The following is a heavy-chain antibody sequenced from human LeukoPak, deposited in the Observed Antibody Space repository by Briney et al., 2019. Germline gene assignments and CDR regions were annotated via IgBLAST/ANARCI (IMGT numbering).Heavy chain of an antibody. CDR1: GFTFSTYS. Sequence: GGSLRLSCAASGFTFSTYSMNWVRQAPGKGLEWVSSISSSGSYIYYADSVKGRFTISRDNPKNSLYLQMNSLRAEDTAVYYCARDTTPRRYYFDYWGQGALVTVSS. D-gene: IGHD1-26*01. CDR3: ARDTTPRRYYFDY. CDR2: ISSSGSYI. J-gene: IGHJ4*02. V-gene: IGHV3-21*01.